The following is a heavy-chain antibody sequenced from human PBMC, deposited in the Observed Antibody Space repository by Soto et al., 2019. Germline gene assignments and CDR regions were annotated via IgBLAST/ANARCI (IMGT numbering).Heavy chain of an antibody. D-gene: IGHD3-10*01. Sequence: LRLSCAASGFTFSSYGMHWVRQAPGKGLEWVSYISSGGSSIYYADSVKGRFTISRDNAKNSLYLQMNSLRAEDTAMYYCASLAIGTIIRGAPDFWGQGTLVTVSS. V-gene: IGHV3-48*04. CDR1: GFTFSSYG. J-gene: IGHJ4*02. CDR3: ASLAIGTIIRGAPDF. CDR2: ISSGGSSI.